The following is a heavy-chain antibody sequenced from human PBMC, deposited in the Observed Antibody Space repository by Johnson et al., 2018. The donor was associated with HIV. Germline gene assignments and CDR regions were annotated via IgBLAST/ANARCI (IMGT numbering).Heavy chain of an antibody. D-gene: IGHD3-3*01. V-gene: IGHV3-11*04. Sequence: QVQLVESGGGLVKPGGSLRLSCAASGFTFSDYYMSWIRQAPGKGLEWVSYISSSGSSIYYADSVKGRFTISRDNTKNSLYLQLNSLRAEDTAVYYCAREEVTIFGVAYDAFDIWGQGTMVTVSS. CDR1: GFTFSDYY. J-gene: IGHJ3*02. CDR2: ISSSGSSI. CDR3: AREEVTIFGVAYDAFDI.